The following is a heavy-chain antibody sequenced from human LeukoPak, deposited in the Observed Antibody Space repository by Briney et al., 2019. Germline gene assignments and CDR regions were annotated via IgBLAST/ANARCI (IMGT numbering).Heavy chain of an antibody. CDR2: INHSGST. Sequence: PSETLSLTCADYGGSFRGYYWSWIRQPPGKGLEWIGEINHSGSTNYNPSLKSRVTISVDTSKNQFSLKLSSVTAADTSVYYCAREDCSAGSCSHFDFWGQGTLVTVSS. J-gene: IGHJ4*02. D-gene: IGHD2-15*01. CDR1: GGSFRGYY. V-gene: IGHV4-34*01. CDR3: AREDCSAGSCSHFDF.